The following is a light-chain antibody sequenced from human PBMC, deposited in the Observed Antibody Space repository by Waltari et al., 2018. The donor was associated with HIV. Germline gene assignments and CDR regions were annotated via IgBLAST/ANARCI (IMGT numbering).Light chain of an antibody. Sequence: QLVLTQSPSASASLGASVKLTCTLSSGYTNYALAWHQQQPAKGPRYLMKLNSDGSHSKGDGIPDRFSGSSSGAERYLTISSLQSEDEADYYCQTWGTGSVVFGGGTNLTVL. CDR3: QTWGTGSVV. CDR1: SGYTNYA. V-gene: IGLV4-69*01. CDR2: LNSDGSH. J-gene: IGLJ2*01.